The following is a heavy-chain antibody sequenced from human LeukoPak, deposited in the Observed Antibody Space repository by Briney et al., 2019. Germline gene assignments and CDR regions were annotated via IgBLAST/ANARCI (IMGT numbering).Heavy chain of an antibody. CDR1: GFSFSDHW. CDR2: IKGDGGQK. Sequence: GGSLRLSCAASGFSFSDHWLDWVRQAPGKGLEWVAHIKGDGGQKYYVDSVKGRFTISRDNAKTSLYLQMDSLRAEDTAVYYCARNRGWLQFDYWGQGTLVTVSS. CDR3: ARNRGWLQFDY. V-gene: IGHV3-7*03. D-gene: IGHD5-12*01. J-gene: IGHJ4*02.